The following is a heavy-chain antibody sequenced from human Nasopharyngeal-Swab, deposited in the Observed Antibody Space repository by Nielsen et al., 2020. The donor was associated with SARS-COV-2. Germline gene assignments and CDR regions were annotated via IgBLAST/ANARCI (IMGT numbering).Heavy chain of an antibody. Sequence: GGSLRLACAASGSTFDDYAMHWVRQAPGKGLEWVSLITGDGIITYYADSVKGRFTISRDNSKNSLYLQMNSLTTEDAALYYCAKGGWELLNWFDPWGQGNLVTVSS. CDR2: ITGDGIIT. J-gene: IGHJ5*02. D-gene: IGHD1-26*01. CDR3: AKGGWELLNWFDP. V-gene: IGHV3-43*02. CDR1: GSTFDDYA.